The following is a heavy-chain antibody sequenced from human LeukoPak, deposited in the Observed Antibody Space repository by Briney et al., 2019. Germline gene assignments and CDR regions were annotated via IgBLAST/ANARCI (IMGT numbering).Heavy chain of an antibody. CDR3: ASFHYYGSGTYYLSY. V-gene: IGHV3-23*01. Sequence: GGSLRLSCAASGFTLSSYAMTWVRQAPGKGLEWVSDIGDSGATTYYADSVKGRFTISRDNSKNTLYLQMSSLRAEDTAVYFCASFHYYGSGTYYLSYWGQGTLVTVSS. J-gene: IGHJ4*02. CDR2: IGDSGATT. D-gene: IGHD3-10*01. CDR1: GFTLSSYA.